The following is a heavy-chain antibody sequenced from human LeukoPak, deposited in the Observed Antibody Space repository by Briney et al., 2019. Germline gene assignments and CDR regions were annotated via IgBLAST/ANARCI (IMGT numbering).Heavy chain of an antibody. Sequence: GGSLRLSCAASGFTFSTSWMTWVRQAPGKGLEWVAFIRYDGSNKYYADSVKGRFTTSRDNSKNTLYLQMNSLRAEDTAVYYCAKRYFDWLSPYYYYYMDVWGKGTTVTISS. V-gene: IGHV3-30*02. CDR1: GFTFSTSW. CDR3: AKRYFDWLSPYYYYYMDV. CDR2: IRYDGSNK. D-gene: IGHD3-9*01. J-gene: IGHJ6*03.